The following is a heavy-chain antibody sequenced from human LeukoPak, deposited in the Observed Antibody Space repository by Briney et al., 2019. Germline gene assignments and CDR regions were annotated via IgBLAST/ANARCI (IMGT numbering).Heavy chain of an antibody. V-gene: IGHV3-30*07. J-gene: IGHJ4*02. Sequence: GGSLRLSCAASGFTFSSYTLHWVRQAPGKGLEWVAVFSHEGSKYYGDSVKGRFTISRDNSKNTTYLQMNSLRVEDTAVYYCAKGPQQWLVDYWGQGTPVTVSS. D-gene: IGHD6-19*01. CDR3: AKGPQQWLVDY. CDR2: FSHEGSK. CDR1: GFTFSSYT.